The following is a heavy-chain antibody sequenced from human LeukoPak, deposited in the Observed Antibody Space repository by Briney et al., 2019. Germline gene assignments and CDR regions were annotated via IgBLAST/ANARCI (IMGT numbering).Heavy chain of an antibody. V-gene: IGHV3-53*01. Sequence: PGGSLRLSCAASGFTVSNNFMSWVRQAPGKGLEWVSFIYSGGTTHYPDSVMGRSTIYRHNSKNTLYLQMDSRRAEDTAVYDCARNTDYYCWGTYGYFDRWGRGTLVTVSS. CDR2: IYSGGTT. CDR3: ARNTDYYCWGTYGYFDR. J-gene: IGHJ2*01. CDR1: GFTVSNNF. D-gene: IGHD3-10*01.